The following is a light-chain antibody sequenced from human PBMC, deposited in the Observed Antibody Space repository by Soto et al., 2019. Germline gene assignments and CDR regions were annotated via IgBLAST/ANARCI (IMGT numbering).Light chain of an antibody. CDR2: DNR. CDR1: SSSIGAGYD. CDR3: QSYDSSLSGVV. V-gene: IGLV1-40*01. Sequence: QSVLTQPPSVSGAPGQRVTISCTGSSSSIGAGYDVHWYQQLPGTAPKLLIYDNRNRPSGVPDRFSGSKSGTSASLAITGLQAEDEADYYCQSYDSSLSGVVFGGGTKLTVL. J-gene: IGLJ2*01.